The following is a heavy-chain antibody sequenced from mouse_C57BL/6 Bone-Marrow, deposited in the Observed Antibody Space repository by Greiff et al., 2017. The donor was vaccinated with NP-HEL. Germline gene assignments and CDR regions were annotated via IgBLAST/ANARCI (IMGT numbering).Heavy chain of an antibody. CDR2: IDPSDSYT. V-gene: IGHV1-59*01. J-gene: IGHJ2*01. CDR3: ARGLDY. CDR1: GYTFTSYW. D-gene: IGHD6-2*01. Sequence: QVHVKQPGAELVRPGTSVKLSCKASGYTFTSYWMHWVKQRPGQGLEWIGVIDPSDSYTNYNQKFKGKATLTVDTSSSAAYMQLSSLTSEDSAVYYCARGLDYWGQGTTLTVSS.